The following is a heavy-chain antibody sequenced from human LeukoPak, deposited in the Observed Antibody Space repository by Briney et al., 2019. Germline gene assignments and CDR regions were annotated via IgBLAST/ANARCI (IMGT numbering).Heavy chain of an antibody. J-gene: IGHJ4*02. D-gene: IGHD5-18*01. Sequence: ASVKVSCKASGGTFSSYAISWVRQAPGQGLEWMGWISAYNGNTNYAQKLQGRVTMTTDTSTSTAYMELRSLRSDDTAVYYCARVQLWLDYFDYWGQGTLVTVSS. V-gene: IGHV1-18*01. CDR2: ISAYNGNT. CDR3: ARVQLWLDYFDY. CDR1: GGTFSSYA.